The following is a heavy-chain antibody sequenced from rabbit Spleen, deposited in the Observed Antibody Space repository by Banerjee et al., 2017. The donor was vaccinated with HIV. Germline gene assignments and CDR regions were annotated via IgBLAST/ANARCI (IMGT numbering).Heavy chain of an antibody. Sequence: LEESGGGLVKPEGTLTLTCTVSGFSFSSNWICWVRQAPGKGLEWIACIYAGDGNTVYASWARGRFTVSKTSSTTVTLQMTSLTAADTATYFCARDAIKTSTFADYLNLWGPGTLVTVS. CDR1: GFSFSSNW. J-gene: IGHJ4*01. V-gene: IGHV1S45*01. CDR3: ARDAIKTSTFADYLNL. CDR2: IYAGDGNT. D-gene: IGHD1-1*01.